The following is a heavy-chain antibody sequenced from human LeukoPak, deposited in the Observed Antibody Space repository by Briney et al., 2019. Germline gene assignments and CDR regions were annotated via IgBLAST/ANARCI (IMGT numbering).Heavy chain of an antibody. V-gene: IGHV1-8*01. J-gene: IGHJ4*02. CDR1: GYTFTSYD. D-gene: IGHD5-18*01. CDR3: ARSGFDSYEMFGY. Sequence: ASVKVSCKASGYTFTSYDINWVRRATGQGLEWMGWMNPNSGNTGYAQKFQGRVTMTRNTSISTAYMELSSLRSEDTAVYYCARSGFDSYEMFGYWGQGTLVTVSS. CDR2: MNPNSGNT.